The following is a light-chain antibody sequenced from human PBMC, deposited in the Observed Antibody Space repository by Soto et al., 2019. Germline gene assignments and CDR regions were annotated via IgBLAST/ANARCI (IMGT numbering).Light chain of an antibody. CDR1: QGITNR. CDR3: QQANSFPIT. J-gene: IGKJ5*01. Sequence: DIQMTQSPSSVSASVGDRVTITCRASQGITNRLAWYQQKPGKAPKLLIYEASSLQSGVPSRISGSGSGTDFTLTISSLQPEDFATYYCQQANSFPITFGQRTRPEIK. V-gene: IGKV1D-12*01. CDR2: EAS.